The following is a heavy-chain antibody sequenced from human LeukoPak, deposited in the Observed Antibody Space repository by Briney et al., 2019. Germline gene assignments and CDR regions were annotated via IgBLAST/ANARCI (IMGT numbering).Heavy chain of an antibody. D-gene: IGHD4-17*01. CDR1: GGTFSSYA. Sequence: ASVKVSCKASGGTFSSYAISWVRQAPGQGLEWMGGIIPIFGTANYAQKFQGRVTMTEDTSTDTAYMELSSLRSEDTAVYYCATDQGRDYGLVWGKGTTVTVSS. CDR3: ATDQGRDYGLV. CDR2: IIPIFGTA. J-gene: IGHJ6*04. V-gene: IGHV1-69*06.